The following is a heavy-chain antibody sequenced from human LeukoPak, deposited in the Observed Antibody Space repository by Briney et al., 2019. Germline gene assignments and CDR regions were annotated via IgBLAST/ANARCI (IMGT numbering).Heavy chain of an antibody. Sequence: ASVKVSCKASGYTVTSYGISWVRQAPGQGLYWMGWISADNGNTNYAQKLQVRVTMTTDTSKSTAYMELRSLRSDDTAVYYCARDLKMGYSSGRYSWGTGSSNDYWGQGTLVTVSS. D-gene: IGHD6-19*01. J-gene: IGHJ4*02. V-gene: IGHV1-18*01. CDR1: GYTVTSYG. CDR3: ARDLKMGYSSGRYSWGTGSSNDY. CDR2: ISADNGNT.